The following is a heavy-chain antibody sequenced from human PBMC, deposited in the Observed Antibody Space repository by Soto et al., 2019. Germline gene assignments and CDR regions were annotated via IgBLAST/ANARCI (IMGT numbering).Heavy chain of an antibody. Sequence: QVQLVESGGGVVQPGRSLRLSCAASGFTFSSYGMHWVRQAPGKGLEWVAVISYDGSKTYYVDSVKGRLTISRDNSKNTLYLQMNSLRAEDTDLYYCAKVLVRGVIMGDFDYWGQGALVTVSS. J-gene: IGHJ4*02. CDR2: ISYDGSKT. D-gene: IGHD3-10*01. CDR3: AKVLVRGVIMGDFDY. V-gene: IGHV3-30*18. CDR1: GFTFSSYG.